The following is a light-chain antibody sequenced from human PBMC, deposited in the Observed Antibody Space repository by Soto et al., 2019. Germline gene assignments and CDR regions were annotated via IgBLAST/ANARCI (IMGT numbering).Light chain of an antibody. Sequence: SYELTQPPSVSVAPGETARISCGGNNVGSRSVHWYQQKPGQAPFLVIYYDSDRPSGIPERFSGSNSWNTATLIISRVEAGEEADYYCQWWEATGDHVVFGGGTKLTVL. CDR3: QWWEATGDHVV. V-gene: IGLV3-21*01. CDR2: YDS. J-gene: IGLJ2*01. CDR1: NVGSRS.